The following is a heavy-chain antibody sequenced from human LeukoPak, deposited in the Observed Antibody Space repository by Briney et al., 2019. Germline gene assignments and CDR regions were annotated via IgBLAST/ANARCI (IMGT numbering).Heavy chain of an antibody. Sequence: GRSLRLSCAASGFAFSTYWMDWVRQAPGKGLEWGGNINQDGSVKHYVDSVRGRLTISRDNARNSVYLQMSALRVEDTAVYYCTRDFVFWGQGSLVTASS. D-gene: IGHD3-3*01. CDR3: TRDFVF. J-gene: IGHJ4*02. V-gene: IGHV3-7*01. CDR1: GFAFSTYW. CDR2: INQDGSVK.